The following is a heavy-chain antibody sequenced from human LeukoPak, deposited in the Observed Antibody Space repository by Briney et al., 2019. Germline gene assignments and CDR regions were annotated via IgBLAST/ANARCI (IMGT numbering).Heavy chain of an antibody. V-gene: IGHV4-59*01. CDR3: ARGVGLRGAFDI. J-gene: IGHJ3*02. CDR2: IYYSGST. CDR1: GGSISSYY. Sequence: PSETLSLTCTVSGGSISSYYWSWIRQPPGKGLEWIGYIYYSGSTNYNPSLKSRVTISVDTSKNQFSLKLSSVTAADAAVYYCARGVGLRGAFDIWGQGTMVTVSS. D-gene: IGHD1-26*01.